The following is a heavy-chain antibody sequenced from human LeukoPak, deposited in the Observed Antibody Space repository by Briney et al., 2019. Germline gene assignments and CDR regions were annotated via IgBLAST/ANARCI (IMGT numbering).Heavy chain of an antibody. CDR2: INHSGST. CDR3: ASLSGSYFHPYYFDY. D-gene: IGHD1-26*01. V-gene: IGHV4-34*01. Sequence: PSETLSLTCAVYGGSFSGYSWSWIRQPPGKGLEWIGEINHSGSTNYNPSLKSRVTISVDTSKNQFSLKLSSVTAADTAVYYCASLSGSYFHPYYFDYWGQGTLVTVSS. CDR1: GGSFSGYS. J-gene: IGHJ4*02.